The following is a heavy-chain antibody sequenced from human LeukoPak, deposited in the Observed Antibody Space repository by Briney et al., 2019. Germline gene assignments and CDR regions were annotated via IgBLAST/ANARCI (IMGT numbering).Heavy chain of an antibody. CDR3: ARGDFDY. J-gene: IGHJ4*02. Sequence: PGGSLRLSCAASGITFSTNYMSWVRQAPGKGLEWVSIAFSDGRTFYADSVKGRFTISRDSSKKTVFLQMNSLRAEDTAVYYCARGDFDYWGQGTLVTVSS. CDR1: GITFSTNY. CDR2: AFSDGRT. V-gene: IGHV3-53*01.